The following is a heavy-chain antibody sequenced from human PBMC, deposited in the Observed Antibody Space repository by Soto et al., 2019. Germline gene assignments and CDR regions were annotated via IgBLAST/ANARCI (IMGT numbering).Heavy chain of an antibody. V-gene: IGHV2-5*02. J-gene: IGHJ4*02. D-gene: IGHD2-21*01. CDR2: IYWDDDK. Sequence: QITLKESGPPLVKPTQTLTLTCTFSGFSLITGGVGVVWIRQPPGKALEWLAVIYWDDDKRYRPSLKTRLTISKDTSKNQVLLTMTNMDPVDTATYFCAHSPFFGDKLDYWGQGTQVIVSS. CDR1: GFSLITGGVG. CDR3: AHSPFFGDKLDY.